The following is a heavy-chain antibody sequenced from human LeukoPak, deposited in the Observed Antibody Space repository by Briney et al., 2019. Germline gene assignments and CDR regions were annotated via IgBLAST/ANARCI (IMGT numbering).Heavy chain of an antibody. D-gene: IGHD3-3*01. CDR2: IYYSGST. V-gene: IGHV4-59*01. Sequence: PSETLSLTCTVSGGSISSYYWSWIRQPPGKGLEWIGYIYYSGSTNYNPSLKSRVTISVDTSKNQFSLKLSSVTPADTAVYYCATHGSRVLYDFWSGYHAFDIWGQGTMVTVSS. J-gene: IGHJ3*02. CDR3: ATHGSRVLYDFWSGYHAFDI. CDR1: GGSISSYY.